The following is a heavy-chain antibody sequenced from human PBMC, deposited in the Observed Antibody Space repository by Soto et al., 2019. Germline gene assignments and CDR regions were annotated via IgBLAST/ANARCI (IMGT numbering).Heavy chain of an antibody. Sequence: ASVKVSCKASGYTFTMYGIHCVRQARLQRLEWMGWINAANGDTKYSPKFQGRVTITRDTSASTAYMELSSLRSEDTAVYYCVRRHVSATGIDWFDPWGQGTLVTVSS. CDR3: VRRHVSATGIDWFDP. V-gene: IGHV1-3*01. D-gene: IGHD6-13*01. CDR1: GYTFTMYG. CDR2: INAANGDT. J-gene: IGHJ5*02.